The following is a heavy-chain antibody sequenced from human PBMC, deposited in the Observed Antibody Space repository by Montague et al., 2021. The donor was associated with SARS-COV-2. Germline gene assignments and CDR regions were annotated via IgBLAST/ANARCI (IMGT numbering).Heavy chain of an antibody. V-gene: IGHV4-34*01. CDR3: VRDLYCRSTACIGNAFDV. Sequence: SETLSLTCAVHGTSFSGYYWNWIRQPPGKGLEWIGEINHGGSTKYSPSLKSRLTISADTSKNQFSLKPTSVTTADTALYYCVRDLYCRSTACIGNAFDVWGQGTMVSVFS. D-gene: IGHD2-2*01. J-gene: IGHJ3*01. CDR1: GTSFSGYY. CDR2: INHGGST.